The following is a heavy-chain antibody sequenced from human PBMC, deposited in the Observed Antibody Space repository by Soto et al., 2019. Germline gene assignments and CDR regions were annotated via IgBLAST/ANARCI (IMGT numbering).Heavy chain of an antibody. V-gene: IGHV4-4*02. Sequence: QVQLQQSGPGLVKPSGTLSLTCFVSGDSINNTYWWSWVRQSPEKGLEWIVEIYHTGRRSYMPSIRLRITLSVDTSITQFSLNLTYVTAADTAVYYCARAVYCTTANCWDDFHYY. J-gene: IGHJ6*01. CDR3: ARAVYCTTANCWDDFHYY. CDR1: GDSINNTYW. D-gene: IGHD2-2*01. CDR2: IYHTGRR.